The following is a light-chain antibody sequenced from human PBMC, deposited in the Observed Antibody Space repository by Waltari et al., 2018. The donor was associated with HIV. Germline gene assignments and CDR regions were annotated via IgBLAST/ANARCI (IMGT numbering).Light chain of an antibody. Sequence: EIVLTQSPATLSLSPGERATLSCRASQSVGRYLAWYQQKPGHAPRLLIYDASNRATGIPVRFSGSGSGTDFTLTISSLEPEDFALYYCQQRTNWPPYSFGQGTKLEIK. CDR1: QSVGRY. J-gene: IGKJ2*03. CDR3: QQRTNWPPYS. V-gene: IGKV3-11*01. CDR2: DAS.